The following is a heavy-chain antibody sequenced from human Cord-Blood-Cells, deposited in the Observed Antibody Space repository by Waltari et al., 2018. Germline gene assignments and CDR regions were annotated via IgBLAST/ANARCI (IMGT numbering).Heavy chain of an antibody. CDR2: INHSRST. Sequence: QVQLQQWGAGLLKPSETLSLTCAVYGGSFSGYSWCWLRQPPGKGLECIGEINHSRSTNYNPSLKSRVTISVDTSKNQFSLKLSSVTAADTAVYYCARGLYSSSYYFDYWGQGTLVTVSS. J-gene: IGHJ4*02. CDR1: GGSFSGYS. D-gene: IGHD6-6*01. V-gene: IGHV4-34*01. CDR3: ARGLYSSSYYFDY.